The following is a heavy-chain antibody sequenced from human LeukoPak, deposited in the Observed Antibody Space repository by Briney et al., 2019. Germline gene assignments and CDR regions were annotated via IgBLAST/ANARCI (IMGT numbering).Heavy chain of an antibody. CDR1: GYTFTGYY. D-gene: IGHD7-27*01. CDR3: AREPTGDLFDY. Sequence: ASVKVSCKASGYTFTGYYMHWVRQAPGQGLEWMGWINPNSGGTNYAHKFQGRVTLTRDTSISTAYMELSRLTSDDTAVYYCAREPTGDLFDYWGQGTLVTVSS. J-gene: IGHJ4*02. V-gene: IGHV1-2*02. CDR2: INPNSGGT.